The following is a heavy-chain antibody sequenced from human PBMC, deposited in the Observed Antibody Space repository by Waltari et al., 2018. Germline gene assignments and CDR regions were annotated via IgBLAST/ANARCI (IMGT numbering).Heavy chain of an antibody. CDR2: ISSRSYI. CDR1: GFTLSTYS. Sequence: EVQLVESGGGLVKPGGSLRLSCAASGFTLSTYSMNWVRQAPGKGLECVSSISSRSYIYYEDSVKGRFTISRDNAKNSLYLQMNSLRAEDTAVYYCGRDVYGDYVGGGGGAFDIWGQGTMVTVSS. J-gene: IGHJ3*02. D-gene: IGHD4-17*01. V-gene: IGHV3-21*01. CDR3: GRDVYGDYVGGGGGAFDI.